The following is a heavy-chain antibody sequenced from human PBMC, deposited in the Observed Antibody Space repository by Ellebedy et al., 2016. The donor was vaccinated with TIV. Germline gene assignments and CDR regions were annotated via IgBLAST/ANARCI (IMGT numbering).Heavy chain of an antibody. D-gene: IGHD2-2*01. V-gene: IGHV3-7*03. CDR2: INPDGQRK. Sequence: GESLKISCAASGFSFRSYGMHWVRQAPGKGLEWVANINPDGQRKYYLESVKGRFTISRDNAKNSVSLQMNSLTVEDTAVYYCARDATPYGSMAYYYYGLNVWGQGTTVAVSS. CDR1: GFSFRSYG. CDR3: ARDATPYGSMAYYYYGLNV. J-gene: IGHJ6*02.